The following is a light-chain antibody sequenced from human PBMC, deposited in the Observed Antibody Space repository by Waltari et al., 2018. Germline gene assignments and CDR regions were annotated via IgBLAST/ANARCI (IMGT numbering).Light chain of an antibody. Sequence: IQLTQPPSPLSPSVGDRFTITCRASQAFSSYLAWYQQKPGKAPKLLIYAASTLQSGVPSRFSGSGSGTDFTLTISSLQPEDFATYYCQQLNSYPSFGPGTKVDIK. CDR3: QQLNSYPS. J-gene: IGKJ3*01. V-gene: IGKV1-9*01. CDR2: AAS. CDR1: QAFSSY.